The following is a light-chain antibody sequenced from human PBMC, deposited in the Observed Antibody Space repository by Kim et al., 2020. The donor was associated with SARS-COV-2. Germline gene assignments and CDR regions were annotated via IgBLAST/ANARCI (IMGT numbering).Light chain of an antibody. Sequence: GKPSTLPGTDGRGSIASRYVQWYQRRPSSAPTTVIYADNQRPSGVPDRFSGSIDSSSNSASLTISGLKTEDEADYYCQSYDSSNVVFGGGTQLTVL. CDR3: QSYDSSNVV. J-gene: IGLJ2*01. CDR2: ADN. V-gene: IGLV6-57*02. CDR1: RGSIASRY.